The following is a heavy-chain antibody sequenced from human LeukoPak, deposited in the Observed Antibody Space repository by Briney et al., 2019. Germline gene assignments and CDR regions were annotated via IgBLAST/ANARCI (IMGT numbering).Heavy chain of an antibody. D-gene: IGHD4-11*01. CDR1: GGSISSYY. Sequence: PSETLSLTCTVSGGSISSYYWSWIRQPPGKGLEWIGYIYYSGSTNYNPSLKSRVTISVDTSKNQSSLKLSSVTAADTAVYYCARDRYDYPQGWFDPWGQGTLVTVSS. V-gene: IGHV4-59*01. CDR2: IYYSGST. J-gene: IGHJ5*02. CDR3: ARDRYDYPQGWFDP.